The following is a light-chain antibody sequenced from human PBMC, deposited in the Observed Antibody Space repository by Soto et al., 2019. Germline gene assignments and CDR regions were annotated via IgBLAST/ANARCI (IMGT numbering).Light chain of an antibody. Sequence: EIVMTQSPATLSVSPGERVTLSCRASQSVSRNLAWNQQKPGQAPRLLIYGASTRATGIPSRFSGSWSGTEFTLTISSLQSGDFAVYYSQQCNNWPLTFGQGTKGDIQ. CDR2: GAS. J-gene: IGKJ1*01. V-gene: IGKV3-15*01. CDR1: QSVSRN. CDR3: QQCNNWPLT.